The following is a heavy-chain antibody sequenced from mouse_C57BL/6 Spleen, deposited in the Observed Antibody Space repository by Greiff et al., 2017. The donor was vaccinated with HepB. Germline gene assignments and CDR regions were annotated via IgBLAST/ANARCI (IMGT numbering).Heavy chain of an antibody. CDR1: GYTFTSYW. CDR2: INPSSGYT. Sequence: QVHVKQSGAELAKPGASVKLSCKASGYTFTSYWMHWVKQRPGQGLEWIGYINPSSGYTKYNQKFKDKATLTADKSSSTAYMQLSSLTYEDSAVYYCAREICYYGSTDYAMDYWGQGTSVTVSS. V-gene: IGHV1-7*01. CDR3: AREICYYGSTDYAMDY. J-gene: IGHJ4*01. D-gene: IGHD1-1*01.